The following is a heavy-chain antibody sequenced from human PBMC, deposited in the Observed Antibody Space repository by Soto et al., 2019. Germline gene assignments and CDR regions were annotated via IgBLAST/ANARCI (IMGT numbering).Heavy chain of an antibody. CDR3: ARDRGRNRGLWPAVDVAFDI. CDR1: GFTFSSYS. Sequence: GGSLRLSCAASGFTFSSYSMNWVRQAPGKGLEWVSYISSSSSTIYYADSVKGRFTISRDNAKNSLYLQMNSLRDEDTAVYYCARDRGRNRGLWPAVDVAFDIWGQGTMVTVSS. D-gene: IGHD3-10*01. V-gene: IGHV3-48*02. CDR2: ISSSSSTI. J-gene: IGHJ3*02.